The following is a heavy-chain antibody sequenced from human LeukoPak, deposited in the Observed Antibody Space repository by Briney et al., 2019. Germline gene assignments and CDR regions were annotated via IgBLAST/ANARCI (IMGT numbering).Heavy chain of an antibody. Sequence: GRSLRLSCAASEFTFRNNGMHWVRQAPGKGLEWVAVIWYDGSDKYYADSVKGRFTISRDNSKNTLYLQMNSLRAEDTAVYYCARGDSYGYAGAFDIWGQGTMVTVSS. CDR3: ARGDSYGYAGAFDI. CDR2: IWYDGSDK. V-gene: IGHV3-33*01. J-gene: IGHJ3*02. D-gene: IGHD5-18*01. CDR1: EFTFRNNG.